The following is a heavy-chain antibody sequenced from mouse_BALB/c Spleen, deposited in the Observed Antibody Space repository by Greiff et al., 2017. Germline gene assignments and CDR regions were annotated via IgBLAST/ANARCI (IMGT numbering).Heavy chain of an antibody. D-gene: IGHD1-2*01. CDR2: IYPGNSDT. CDR1: GYTFTSYW. Sequence: VQLQQSGTVLARPGASVKMSCKASGYTFTSYWMHWVKQRPGQGLEWICAIYPGNSDTSYNQKFKGKAKLTAVTSASTAYMELSSLTNEDSAVYYCTRLPHYYGYDYWGQGTTLTVSS. V-gene: IGHV1-5*01. J-gene: IGHJ2*01. CDR3: TRLPHYYGYDY.